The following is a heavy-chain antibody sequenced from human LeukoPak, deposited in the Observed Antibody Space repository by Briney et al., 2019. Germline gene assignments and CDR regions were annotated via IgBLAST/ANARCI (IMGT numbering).Heavy chain of an antibody. Sequence: GGSLRLSCAASGFTFSSYAMNWVRQAPGRGLEWVSGFSGSGGTTYYADSVKGRFTISRDNSKNTLYLQMNSLRAEDTAVYYCAKCIPATGTVYWGQGTLVTVSS. CDR2: FSGSGGTT. V-gene: IGHV3-23*01. CDR3: AKCIPATGTVY. CDR1: GFTFSSYA. J-gene: IGHJ4*02. D-gene: IGHD6-13*01.